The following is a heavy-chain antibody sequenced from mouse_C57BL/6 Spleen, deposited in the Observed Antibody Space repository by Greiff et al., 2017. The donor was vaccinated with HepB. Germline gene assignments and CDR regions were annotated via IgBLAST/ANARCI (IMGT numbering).Heavy chain of an antibody. D-gene: IGHD1-1*01. CDR2: IDPSDSET. CDR1: GYTFTSYW. Sequence: QVQLQQPGAELVRPGSSVKLSCKASGYTFTSYWMHWVKQRPIQGLEWIGNIDPSDSETHYNQKFKDKATLTVDKSSSTAYMQLSSLTSEDSAVYYCARSNTTVVAYYAMDYWGQGTLVTVSS. J-gene: IGHJ4*01. CDR3: ARSNTTVVAYYAMDY. V-gene: IGHV1-52*01.